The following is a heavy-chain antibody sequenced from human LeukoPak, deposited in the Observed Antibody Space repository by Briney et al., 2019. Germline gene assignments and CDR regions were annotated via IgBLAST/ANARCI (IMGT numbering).Heavy chain of an antibody. CDR1: GFTFSSYG. J-gene: IGHJ4*02. CDR3: AKGNYGILTGYLYYFDY. V-gene: IGHV3-23*01. D-gene: IGHD3-9*01. Sequence: PGGSLRLSCAASGFTFSSYGMSWVRQAPGKGLEWVSAISGSGTSTYYADSVKGRFTISRDNSKNTLYLQMNSLRAEDTAVYYCAKGNYGILTGYLYYFDYWGQGTLVTVSS. CDR2: ISGSGTST.